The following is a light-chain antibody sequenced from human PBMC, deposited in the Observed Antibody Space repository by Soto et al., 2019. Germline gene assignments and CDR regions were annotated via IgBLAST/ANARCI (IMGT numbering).Light chain of an antibody. CDR1: QNVNSN. Sequence: EIVMTQSPATLSVCPGERAILSCRASQNVNSNLAWYQQKPGQAPRLLISGASTRATGIPARFSGSGSETEFTLTISSLQSEDLAVYYCQQYNNWWTFGQGTKVEIK. CDR2: GAS. V-gene: IGKV3-15*01. CDR3: QQYNNWWT. J-gene: IGKJ1*01.